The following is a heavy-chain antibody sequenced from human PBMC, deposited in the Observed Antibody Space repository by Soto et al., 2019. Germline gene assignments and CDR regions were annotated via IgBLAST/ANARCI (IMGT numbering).Heavy chain of an antibody. D-gene: IGHD3-10*02. Sequence: EVQLVESGGGLVQPGGSLRLSCAASGFTFSSYSVNWVRQAPGKGLEWVSYITKSSRTIYYADSVKGRFIISRDNDNNSLNLQMNRLRDEDTAVYYCARACSRGYGMDVWGQGTTVTVS. CDR3: ARACSRGYGMDV. V-gene: IGHV3-48*02. J-gene: IGHJ6*02. CDR2: ITKSSRTI. CDR1: GFTFSSYS.